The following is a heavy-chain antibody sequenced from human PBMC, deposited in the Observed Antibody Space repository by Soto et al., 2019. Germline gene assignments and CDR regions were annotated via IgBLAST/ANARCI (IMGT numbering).Heavy chain of an antibody. CDR2: IYYSGST. CDR3: ARHIVATFDY. V-gene: IGHV4-31*03. Sequence: PSETLSLTCTVSGGSISSGGYYWSWIRQHPGKGLEWIGYIYYSGSTYYNPSLKSRVTISVDTSKNQFSLKLSSVTAADTAVYYCARHIVATFDYWGQGTLVTVSS. D-gene: IGHD5-12*01. CDR1: GGSISSGGYY. J-gene: IGHJ4*02.